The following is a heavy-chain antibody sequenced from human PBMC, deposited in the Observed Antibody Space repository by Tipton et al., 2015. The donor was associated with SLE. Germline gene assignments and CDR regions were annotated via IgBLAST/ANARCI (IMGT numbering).Heavy chain of an antibody. CDR2: VYYSGST. V-gene: IGHV4-59*01. CDR3: ARAEGYSTSVDYYYYMDV. Sequence: TLSLTCAVYGGSFNGYFWTWIRQPPGKGLEWIGYVYYSGSTNYNPSLKSRVTISVDTSKNQFSLKLSSVTAADTAVYYCARAEGYSTSVDYYYYMDVWGKGTTVTVSS. J-gene: IGHJ6*03. D-gene: IGHD6-6*01. CDR1: GGSFNGYF.